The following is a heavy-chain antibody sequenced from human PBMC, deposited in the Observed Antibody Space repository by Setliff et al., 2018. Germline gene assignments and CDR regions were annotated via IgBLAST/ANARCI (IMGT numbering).Heavy chain of an antibody. D-gene: IGHD6-19*01. CDR1: GGSVSSGSYY. CDR2: IYYSGST. J-gene: IGHJ6*03. CDR3: ARGETSSGWYIYYYYYMDV. Sequence: ETLSLTCTVSGGSVSSGSYYWSWIRQPPGKGLEWIGYIYYSGSTNYNPSLKSRVTISVDTSKNQFSLKLSSVTAADTAVYYCARGETSSGWYIYYYYYMDVWGKGTTVTVSS. V-gene: IGHV4-61*01.